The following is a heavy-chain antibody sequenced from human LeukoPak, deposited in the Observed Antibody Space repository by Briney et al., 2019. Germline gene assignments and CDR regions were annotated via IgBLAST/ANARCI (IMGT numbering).Heavy chain of an antibody. CDR1: GDIVSSNSAT. Sequence: SQTLSLTCAISGDIVSSNSATWNWIRQSPSRGLEWLGRTYYRSKWYNDYAVSVKSRIIINPDTSKNQFSLQLSSVTPEDTAVYYCARGYSNRLDPWGQGTLVTVSS. CDR2: TYYRSKWYN. V-gene: IGHV6-1*01. J-gene: IGHJ5*02. CDR3: ARGYSNRLDP. D-gene: IGHD5-12*01.